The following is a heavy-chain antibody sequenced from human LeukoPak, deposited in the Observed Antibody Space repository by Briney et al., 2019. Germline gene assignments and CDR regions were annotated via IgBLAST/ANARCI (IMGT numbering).Heavy chain of an antibody. CDR1: GFSLTTSEVG. D-gene: IGHD5/OR15-5a*01. CDR2: IYWDDVK. V-gene: IGHV2-5*02. Sequence: SGPTLVNPTQTLTLTCTFSGFSLTTSEVGVGWIRQPPGKALEWLAFIYWDDVKRYSPSLRSRLTITKDTSKNQVVLTMTNMDPVDTATYYCAHRRPVSANNYFDSWGQGTLVTVSS. J-gene: IGHJ4*02. CDR3: AHRRPVSANNYFDS.